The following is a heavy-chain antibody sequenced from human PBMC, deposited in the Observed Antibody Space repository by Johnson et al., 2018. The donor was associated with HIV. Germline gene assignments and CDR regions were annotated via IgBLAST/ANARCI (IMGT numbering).Heavy chain of an antibody. V-gene: IGHV3-23*04. CDR2: ISGRGGST. D-gene: IGHD6-19*01. CDR3: VKSGGGWSDACDI. J-gene: IGHJ3*02. CDR1: GFIFRNYW. Sequence: VQLVESARGLVQPGGSLRLSCAASGFIFRNYWMYWVRQAPGKWLEWVSAISGRGGSTYYADSVKGRFTISRDNSKNTLYLQMNSLRAGDTAVYYCVKSGGGWSDACDIWGQGTMVTVSS.